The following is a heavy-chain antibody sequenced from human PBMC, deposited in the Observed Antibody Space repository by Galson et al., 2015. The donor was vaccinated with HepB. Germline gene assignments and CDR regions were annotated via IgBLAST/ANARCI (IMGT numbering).Heavy chain of an antibody. D-gene: IGHD5-12*01. CDR2: ISSSSSYI. CDR3: SGYDSEGAGADAFDI. CDR1: GFTFSSYS. J-gene: IGHJ3*02. Sequence: SLRLSCAASGFTFSSYSMNWVRQAPGKGLEWVSSISSSSSYIYYADSVKGRFTISRDNAKNSPYLQMNSLRAEDTAVYYCSGYDSEGAGADAFDIWGQGTMVTVSS. V-gene: IGHV3-21*01.